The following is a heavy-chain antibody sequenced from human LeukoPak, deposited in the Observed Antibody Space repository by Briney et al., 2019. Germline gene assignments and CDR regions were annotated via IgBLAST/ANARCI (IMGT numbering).Heavy chain of an antibody. CDR1: GGSISSSSYY. V-gene: IGHV4-39*07. Sequence: SETLSLTCTVSGGSISSSSYYWGWIRQPPGKGLEWIGSIYYSGSTYYNPSLKSRVTISVDTSKNQFSLKLSSVTAADTAVYYCARDSWEGSSYYDSSGYTAAFDYWGQGTLVTVSS. CDR3: ARDSWEGSSYYDSSGYTAAFDY. J-gene: IGHJ4*02. D-gene: IGHD3-22*01. CDR2: IYYSGST.